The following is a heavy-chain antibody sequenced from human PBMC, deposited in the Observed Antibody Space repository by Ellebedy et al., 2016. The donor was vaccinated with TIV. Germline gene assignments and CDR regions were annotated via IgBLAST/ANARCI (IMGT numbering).Heavy chain of an antibody. CDR1: GYTFTSYD. Sequence: ASVKVSXKASGYTFTSYDINWVRQATGQGLEWMGWMNPNSGNTGYAQKFQGRVTMTRNTSISTAYMELSSLRSEDTAVYYCARGRLGATNYYYYYMDVWGKGTTVTVSS. V-gene: IGHV1-8*01. CDR2: MNPNSGNT. D-gene: IGHD2-15*01. J-gene: IGHJ6*03. CDR3: ARGRLGATNYYYYYMDV.